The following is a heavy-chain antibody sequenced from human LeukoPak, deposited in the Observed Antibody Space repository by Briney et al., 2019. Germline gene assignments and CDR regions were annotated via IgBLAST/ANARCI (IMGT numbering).Heavy chain of an antibody. CDR1: VYTFTSYG. Sequence: ASVKVSCKASVYTFTSYGISWVRQAPGQGLEWMGWICAYNGNTNYAQKLQGRVTMTTDTTTSTDYMELRSQRSDDPAVYYCARDGGGYVHPLDYWGQGTLVTVSS. D-gene: IGHD5-12*01. J-gene: IGHJ4*02. V-gene: IGHV1-18*01. CDR2: ICAYNGNT. CDR3: ARDGGGYVHPLDY.